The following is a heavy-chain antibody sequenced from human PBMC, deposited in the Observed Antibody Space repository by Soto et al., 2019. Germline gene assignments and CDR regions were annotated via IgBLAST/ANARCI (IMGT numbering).Heavy chain of an antibody. CDR3: TRQKGIAVDGTLSAFDI. CDR1: GFTFSGSA. J-gene: IGHJ3*02. D-gene: IGHD6-19*01. V-gene: IGHV3-73*02. Sequence: EVQLVESGGGLVQPGGSLKLSCAASGFTFSGSAMHWVRQASGKGLEWVGRIRSKANSYATAYAASVKGRFTISRDDSKNTAYLQMNSLKTEDTAVYYCTRQKGIAVDGTLSAFDIWGQGTMVTVSS. CDR2: IRSKANSYAT.